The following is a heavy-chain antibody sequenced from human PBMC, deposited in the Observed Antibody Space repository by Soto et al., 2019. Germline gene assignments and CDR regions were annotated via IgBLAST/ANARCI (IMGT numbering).Heavy chain of an antibody. Sequence: QVQLVESGGGVVQPGRSLRLSCAASGFTFSSYGMHWVRQAPGKGLEWVAVIWYDGSNKYYADSVKGRFTISRDNSKNTLYLQMNSLRAEDTAVYYCARDGGPTLVVAVTHHYDMDVWGQGTAVTVSS. V-gene: IGHV3-33*01. CDR2: IWYDGSNK. J-gene: IGHJ6*02. CDR3: ARDGGPTLVVAVTHHYDMDV. D-gene: IGHD2-15*01. CDR1: GFTFSSYG.